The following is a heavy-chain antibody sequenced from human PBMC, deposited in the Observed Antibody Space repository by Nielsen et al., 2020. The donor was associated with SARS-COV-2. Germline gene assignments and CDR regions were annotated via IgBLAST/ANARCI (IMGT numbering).Heavy chain of an antibody. CDR3: ARDQDGGAATSNWYFDL. J-gene: IGHJ2*01. D-gene: IGHD6-25*01. Sequence: SETLSLTCTVSGGSITRNFWSWIRQPPGKGLEWIGYVYDNGSTNYNPSVKSRVTMSMDTSKNQFSLRLNSVTAADTAVYYCARDQDGGAATSNWYFDLWGRGTLVIVSS. V-gene: IGHV4-59*01. CDR2: VYDNGST. CDR1: GGSITRNF.